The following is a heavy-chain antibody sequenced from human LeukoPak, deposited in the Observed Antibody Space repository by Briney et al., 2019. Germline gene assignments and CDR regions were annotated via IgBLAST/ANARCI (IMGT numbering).Heavy chain of an antibody. CDR3: ARLYGDYGNALDI. Sequence: GRSLRLSCAGSGFTFNSYTMHWVRQAPGKGLDWVAIISYDGSNKYYADSVQGRFTVSRDNSKNTLYLQMNSLRGDDTAVYYCARLYGDYGNALDIWGQGTMVTVSS. J-gene: IGHJ3*02. D-gene: IGHD4-17*01. CDR2: ISYDGSNK. V-gene: IGHV3-30-3*01. CDR1: GFTFNSYT.